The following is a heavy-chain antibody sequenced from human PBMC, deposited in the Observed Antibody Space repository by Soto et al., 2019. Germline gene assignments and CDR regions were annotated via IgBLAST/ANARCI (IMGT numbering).Heavy chain of an antibody. J-gene: IGHJ5*02. D-gene: IGHD2-15*01. CDR1: GYTFTSYY. CDR2: INPSGGST. V-gene: IGHV1-46*01. Sequence: ASVKVSCKASGYTFTSYYMHWVRQAPGQGLEWMGIINPSGGSTSYAQKFQGRVTMTRDTSTSTVYMELSSLRSEDTAVYYCAREQWVVATSIDPWGQGTLVTVPQ. CDR3: AREQWVVATSIDP.